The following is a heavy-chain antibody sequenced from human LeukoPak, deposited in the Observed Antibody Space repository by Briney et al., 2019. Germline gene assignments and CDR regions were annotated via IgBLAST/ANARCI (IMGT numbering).Heavy chain of an antibody. CDR1: GGSISSGGYY. CDR2: IYYSGST. CDR3: VRESLVAVSRYYFYLMDV. Sequence: SETLSLTCTVSGGSISSGGYYWSWIRQHPGKGLEWIGYIYYSGSTYYNPSLKSRVTISVDTSKNQFSLKLSSVTAADTAVYFCVRESLVAVSRYYFYLMDVWGQGTSVTVSS. D-gene: IGHD6-19*01. J-gene: IGHJ6*02. V-gene: IGHV4-31*03.